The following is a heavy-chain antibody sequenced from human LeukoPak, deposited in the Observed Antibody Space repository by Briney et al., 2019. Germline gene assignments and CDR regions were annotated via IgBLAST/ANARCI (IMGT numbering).Heavy chain of an antibody. D-gene: IGHD3-10*01. J-gene: IGHJ4*02. V-gene: IGHV4-4*07. Sequence: PSETLSLTCTVSGGSISNYYWSWIRQPAGKGLEWIGRIYSSGTTIYNPSLKSRVTMSVDTSKNQFSLKLSSVTAADTAVYYCARQGVRGQYLVHFDYWGQGTLLTVSS. CDR3: ARQGVRGQYLVHFDY. CDR1: GGSISNYY. CDR2: IYSSGTT.